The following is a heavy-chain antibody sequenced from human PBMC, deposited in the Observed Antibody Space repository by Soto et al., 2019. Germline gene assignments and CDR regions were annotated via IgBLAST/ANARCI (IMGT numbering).Heavy chain of an antibody. J-gene: IGHJ4*02. V-gene: IGHV4-59*01. CDR2: IYYSGST. D-gene: IGHD4-17*01. Sequence: QVQLQESGPGLVKPWETLSLTCTVSGGSISSYHWSWIRQPPGKRLEWIGYIYYSGSTNYNPSLKSRVTISVDTSKNQFSLKLSSVTAADTAVYYCARRYGASFDYWGQGTLVTVSS. CDR1: GGSISSYH. CDR3: ARRYGASFDY.